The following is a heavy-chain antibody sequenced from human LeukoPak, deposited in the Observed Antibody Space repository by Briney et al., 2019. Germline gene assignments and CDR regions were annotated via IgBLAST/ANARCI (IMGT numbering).Heavy chain of an antibody. Sequence: PGRSLRLSCAASGFIFSNYAMHWVRQAPGKGLEWVAVVWYDGSNKYYADSVKGRFTISRDNSKNMLYLEMNSLRAEDTAVYYCARDPSLRVTLDYWGQGTLVTVSS. CDR3: ARDPSLRVTLDY. CDR2: VWYDGSNK. CDR1: GFIFSNYA. J-gene: IGHJ4*02. V-gene: IGHV3-33*01. D-gene: IGHD5/OR15-5a*01.